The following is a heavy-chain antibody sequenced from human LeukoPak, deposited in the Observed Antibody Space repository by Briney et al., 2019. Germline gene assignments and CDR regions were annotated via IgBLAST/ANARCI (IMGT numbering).Heavy chain of an antibody. CDR1: GDSVSSNSGA. D-gene: IGHD1-26*01. V-gene: IGHV6-1*01. CDR2: TCYRSAWYN. Sequence: SQTLSLTCAISGDSVSSNSGAWNWIRQSPSRGLEWLGRTCYRSAWYNDYAVSVESRITINPDTSKNHFSLQLNSVTPEDTAVYYCARGAWDGDAFDIWGQGTMVTVSS. J-gene: IGHJ3*02. CDR3: ARGAWDGDAFDI.